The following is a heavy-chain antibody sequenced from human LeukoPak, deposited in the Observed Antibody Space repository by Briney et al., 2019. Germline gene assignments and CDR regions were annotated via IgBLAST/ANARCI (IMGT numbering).Heavy chain of an antibody. Sequence: GGSLRLSCAASGFTVSSNYMSWVRQAPGKGLEWVSVIYSGGSTYYADSVKGRFTISRDNSKSTLYLQMNSLRAEDTAVYYCARSSMVRGVITFDYWGQGTLVTVSS. D-gene: IGHD3-10*01. V-gene: IGHV3-66*01. CDR3: ARSSMVRGVITFDY. J-gene: IGHJ4*02. CDR2: IYSGGST. CDR1: GFTVSSNY.